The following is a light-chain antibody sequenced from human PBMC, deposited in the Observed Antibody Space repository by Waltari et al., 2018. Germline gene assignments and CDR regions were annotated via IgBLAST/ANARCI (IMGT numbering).Light chain of an antibody. V-gene: IGKV4-1*01. CDR3: QQYYSTPPIT. CDR1: QSVLYSSTNKNY. J-gene: IGKJ5*01. Sequence: DIVLTQSPDSLAVSLGERATINCKSSQSVLYSSTNKNYLAWYQQKPGQPPKLLIYWASTRESGVPDRFSGSGSGADFTLPISSLQAEDVAVYYCQQYYSTPPITFGQGTRLEIK. CDR2: WAS.